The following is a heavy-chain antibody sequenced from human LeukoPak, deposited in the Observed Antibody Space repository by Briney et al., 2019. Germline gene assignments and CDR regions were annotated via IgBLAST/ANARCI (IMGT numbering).Heavy chain of an antibody. V-gene: IGHV3-30*02. J-gene: IGHJ3*02. CDR3: RTYCYDGSGYSDAFDI. D-gene: IGHD3-22*01. CDR2: IRYDGSNK. CDR1: RFTFSSYG. Sequence: GGSLRLSCAASRFTFSSYGMHWVRQAPGKGLQWVAFIRYDGSNKYYADSVKGRFTISRDNSKNTLYLQMNSLRAEDTAVYYCRTYCYDGSGYSDAFDIWGQGTMVTVSS.